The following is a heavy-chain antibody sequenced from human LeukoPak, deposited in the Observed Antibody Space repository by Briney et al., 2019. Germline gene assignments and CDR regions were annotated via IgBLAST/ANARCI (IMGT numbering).Heavy chain of an antibody. J-gene: IGHJ4*02. CDR3: AAEPHYYDIYYYFDY. D-gene: IGHD3-22*01. Sequence: ASVKVSCKASGYTFTSYYMHWVRQAPGQGLEWMGIINPSGGSTSYAQKFQGRVTMTRDMSTSTVYMELSSLRSEDTAVYYCAAEPHYYDIYYYFDYWGQGTLVTVSS. CDR1: GYTFTSYY. CDR2: INPSGGST. V-gene: IGHV1-46*01.